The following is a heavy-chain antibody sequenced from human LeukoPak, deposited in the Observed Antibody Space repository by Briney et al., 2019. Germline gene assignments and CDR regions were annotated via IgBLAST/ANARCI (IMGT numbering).Heavy chain of an antibody. J-gene: IGHJ5*02. V-gene: IGHV1-69*05. D-gene: IGHD5-24*01. CDR2: IIPIFGTA. CDR1: GGTFSSYA. CDR3: ASTDERWLQSKQNNWFDP. Sequence: GASVKVSCKASGGTFSSYAISWVRQAPGQGLEWMGGIIPIFGTANYAQKFQGRVTITTDESTSTAYMELSSLRSEDTAVYYCASTDERWLQSKQNNWFDPWGQGTLVTVSS.